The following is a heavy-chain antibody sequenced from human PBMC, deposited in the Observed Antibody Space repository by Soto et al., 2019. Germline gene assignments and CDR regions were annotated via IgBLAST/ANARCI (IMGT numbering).Heavy chain of an antibody. V-gene: IGHV1-2*04. CDR3: ARDWGVRGVRGAYYYSYGMEV. CDR2: INPNSGGT. J-gene: IGHJ6*02. D-gene: IGHD3-10*01. Sequence: ASVKVSCKASGYTFTGYYMHWVRQAPGQGLEWMGWINPNSGGTNYAQKFQGWVTMTRDTSISTAYVELSRLRSDDTAVYYCARDWGVRGVRGAYYYSYGMEVWGQGTTVTVSS. CDR1: GYTFTGYY.